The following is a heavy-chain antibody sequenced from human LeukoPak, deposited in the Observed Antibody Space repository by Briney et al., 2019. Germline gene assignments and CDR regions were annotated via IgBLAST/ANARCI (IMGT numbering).Heavy chain of an antibody. D-gene: IGHD6-13*01. CDR1: GGSISSYY. J-gene: IGHJ3*02. CDR3: ARSSSSSSYTAFDI. Sequence: RASETLSLTCTVSGGSISSYYWSWIRQPAGKGPEWIGRVFSSGTTNSSPSLKSRVTMSLDTSKNQFSLKLSAVTAADAAVYYCARSSSSSSYTAFDIWGRGRMVTVSS. V-gene: IGHV4-4*07. CDR2: VFSSGTT.